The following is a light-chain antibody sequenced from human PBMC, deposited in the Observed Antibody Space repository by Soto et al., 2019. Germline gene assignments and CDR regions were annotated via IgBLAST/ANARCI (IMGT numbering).Light chain of an antibody. CDR3: QQRSSWPPDT. V-gene: IGKV3-11*01. CDR2: DAS. CDR1: QSVSTN. J-gene: IGKJ5*01. Sequence: EIVLTQSPGTLSLSPGERATLSCRASQSVSTNLAWYQQKPGQAPRLLIYDASNRATGIPARFSGRGSGTDFTLTISSLEPEDFAVYYCQQRSSWPPDTFGQGTRLEIK.